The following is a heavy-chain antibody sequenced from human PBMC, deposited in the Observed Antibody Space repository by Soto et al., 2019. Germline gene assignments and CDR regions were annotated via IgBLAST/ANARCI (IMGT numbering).Heavy chain of an antibody. J-gene: IGHJ2*01. CDR1: GLTFGNYA. CDR2: VSGDSGRT. V-gene: IGHV3-23*01. Sequence: EVQLLESGGGLVQPGGSVRLSCAASGLTFGNYAMSWVRQAPGKGLEWVSAVSGDSGRTYYADSVKGRYTISRDNSKNTLYLQMNALGAEDTAVYYCAVTPNCGRDCSAASYWYFEIWGRGTLVTVSS. CDR3: AVTPNCGRDCSAASYWYFEI. D-gene: IGHD2-21*02.